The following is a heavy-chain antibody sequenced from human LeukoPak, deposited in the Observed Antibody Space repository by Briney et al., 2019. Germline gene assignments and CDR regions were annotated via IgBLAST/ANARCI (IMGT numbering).Heavy chain of an antibody. Sequence: TGGSLRLSCAASGFTFSSYAMSWVRQAPGKGLEWVSAISGSGGSTYYADSVKGRFTISRDNSKNTLYLQMNSLRAEDTAVYYCAKSVAGMPGHCSSISCYSLDYWGQGTLVTVSS. D-gene: IGHD2-2*01. CDR2: ISGSGGST. CDR3: AKSVAGMPGHCSSISCYSLDY. J-gene: IGHJ4*02. CDR1: GFTFSSYA. V-gene: IGHV3-23*01.